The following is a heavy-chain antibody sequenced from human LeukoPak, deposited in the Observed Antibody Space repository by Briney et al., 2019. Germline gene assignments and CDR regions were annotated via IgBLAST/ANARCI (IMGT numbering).Heavy chain of an antibody. CDR1: GFTFSSYE. J-gene: IGHJ4*02. CDR2: ISSSGSTI. D-gene: IGHD6-19*01. Sequence: GGSLRLSCAASGFTFSSYEMNWVRQAPGKGLEWVSYISSSGSTIYYADSMKGRFTISRDNAKNTLYLQMNSLRVEDTAVYYCARFSSGWSPSGFDYWGQGTLVTVSS. CDR3: ARFSSGWSPSGFDY. V-gene: IGHV3-48*03.